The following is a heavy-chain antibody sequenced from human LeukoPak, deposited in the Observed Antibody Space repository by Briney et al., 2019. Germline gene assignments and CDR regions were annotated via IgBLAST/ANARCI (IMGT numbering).Heavy chain of an antibody. V-gene: IGHV3-30*04. Sequence: GRSLRLSCAASGFTFGDFAMYWVRQAPGKGLVWVASILYDGSNDNYAASVKGRFTISRNNSKSTLYLQMDDLRDEDTAVYYCARDRLWFGDGSPFDYWGQGNLITVSS. CDR2: ILYDGSND. J-gene: IGHJ4*02. CDR3: ARDRLWFGDGSPFDY. D-gene: IGHD3-10*01. CDR1: GFTFGDFA.